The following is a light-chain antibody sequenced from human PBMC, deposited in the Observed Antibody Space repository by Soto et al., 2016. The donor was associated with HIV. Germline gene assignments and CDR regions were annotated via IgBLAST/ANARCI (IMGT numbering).Light chain of an antibody. CDR3: QQVNDYPLT. Sequence: DIQLTQSPSFLSASVGDRVTTTCRASQGISSYLGWYQQKPGKAPELLIYVASTLQSGVPSRFSGSGSGTEFTLTISSLQPEDFATYYCQQVNDYPLTFGPGTKVDIK. J-gene: IGKJ3*01. CDR2: VAS. CDR1: QGISSY. V-gene: IGKV1-9*01.